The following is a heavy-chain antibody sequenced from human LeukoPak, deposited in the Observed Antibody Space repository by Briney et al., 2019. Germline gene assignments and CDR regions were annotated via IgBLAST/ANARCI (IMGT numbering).Heavy chain of an antibody. Sequence: ASVKVSCKASGYTFTGYYMHWVRQAPGQGLEWMGWINPNSGGTNYAQKFQGRVTMTRDTSISTAYMELSRLGSDDTAVYYCARGGTRQRVLWFDPWGQGTLVTVSS. J-gene: IGHJ5*02. D-gene: IGHD2-2*01. CDR1: GYTFTGYY. CDR2: INPNSGGT. V-gene: IGHV1-2*02. CDR3: ARGGTRQRVLWFDP.